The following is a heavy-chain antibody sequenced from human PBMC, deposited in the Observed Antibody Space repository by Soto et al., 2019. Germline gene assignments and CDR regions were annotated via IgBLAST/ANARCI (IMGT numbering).Heavy chain of an antibody. J-gene: IGHJ4*02. Sequence: EVQLAESGGGMVQPGGSLRLSCVASGFTFSSYDMHWVRQAPGKGLEYVSSISSNGGTTYYGNSVKGRFTISRDNSKNTLYLQMGSLRDEDMAVYYCVRRVSGNYDYWGQGPLVTVSS. CDR3: VRRVSGNYDY. V-gene: IGHV3-64*01. CDR1: GFTFSSYD. CDR2: ISSNGGTT. D-gene: IGHD1-7*01.